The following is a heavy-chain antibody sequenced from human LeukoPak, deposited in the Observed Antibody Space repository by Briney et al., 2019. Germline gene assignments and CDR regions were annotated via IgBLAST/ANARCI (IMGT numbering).Heavy chain of an antibody. D-gene: IGHD3-22*01. CDR3: ARARGPYDSSGYYGY. V-gene: IGHV3-23*01. CDR1: GFTFSSYA. J-gene: IGHJ4*02. Sequence: GGSLRLSCAASGFTFSSYAMSWVRQAPGKGLEWVSAISGSGGSTYYADSVKGRFTISRDNSKNTLYLQMNSLRAEDTAVYYCARARGPYDSSGYYGYWGQGTLVTVSS. CDR2: ISGSGGST.